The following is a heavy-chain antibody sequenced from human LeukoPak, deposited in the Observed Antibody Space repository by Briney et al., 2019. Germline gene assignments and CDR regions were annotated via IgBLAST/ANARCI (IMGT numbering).Heavy chain of an antibody. V-gene: IGHV3-11*04. Sequence: TGGSLRLSCAASGFTFSDYYMSWIRQAPGKGLEWVSYISSSGNTKYYADSVKGRFTISRDNAKNSLYLQMNSLRAEDTAVYYCARDPLYYDILTGYVNDAFDIWGQGTMVTVSS. CDR3: ARDPLYYDILTGYVNDAFDI. CDR2: ISSSGNTK. J-gene: IGHJ3*02. D-gene: IGHD3-9*01. CDR1: GFTFSDYY.